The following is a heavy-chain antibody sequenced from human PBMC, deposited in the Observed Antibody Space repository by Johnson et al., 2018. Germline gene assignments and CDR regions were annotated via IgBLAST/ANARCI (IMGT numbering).Heavy chain of an antibody. D-gene: IGHD2-21*01. CDR3: AKEGAVGSAYFGPSFCD. V-gene: IGHV3-30*18. Sequence: QVQLVQSGGGVVQPGRSLRLSCAASGFIFSSYGMHWVRQAPGKGPEWVAVISYDGRVTYYGDSVQGRVTISSDNSKNTLYLQMCSLRAEDTAVYYWAKEGAVGSAYFGPSFCDWGQGTRVTVSA. J-gene: IGHJ4*02. CDR1: GFIFSSYG. CDR2: ISYDGRVT.